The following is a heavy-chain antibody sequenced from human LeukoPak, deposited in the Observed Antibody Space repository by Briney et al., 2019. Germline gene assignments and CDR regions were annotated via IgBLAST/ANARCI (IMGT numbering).Heavy chain of an antibody. CDR3: ARFVVVTGSSFEY. J-gene: IGHJ4*02. D-gene: IGHD2-2*01. Sequence: TLSLTCPVSGDSIISANYYWSWIRQHPGKALEWIGYIYYSGTTNYNSSLKSRVSISVETSENQFSLKLSSVTGAETAVYYCARFVVVTGSSFEYWGQGTLVTVSS. V-gene: IGHV4-31*03. CDR2: IYYSGTT. CDR1: GDSIISANYY.